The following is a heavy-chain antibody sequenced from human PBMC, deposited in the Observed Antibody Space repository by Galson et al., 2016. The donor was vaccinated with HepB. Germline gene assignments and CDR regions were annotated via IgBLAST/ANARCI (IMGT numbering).Heavy chain of an antibody. J-gene: IGHJ3*02. D-gene: IGHD3-22*01. Sequence: SLRLSCAASRFTFSSYAMHWVRQAPGKGLEWVAVVSSDGTTKYYADSVKGRFTISRDNSKNTQYLQMKSLRVEDTAVYYCARGIHLHYYDSSGYLNAFDIWGQGTMVTVSS. CDR3: ARGIHLHYYDSSGYLNAFDI. V-gene: IGHV3-30*04. CDR2: VSSDGTTK. CDR1: RFTFSSYA.